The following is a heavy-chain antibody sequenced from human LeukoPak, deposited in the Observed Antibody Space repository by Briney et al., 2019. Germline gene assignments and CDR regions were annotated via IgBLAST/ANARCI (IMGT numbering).Heavy chain of an antibody. CDR3: ARGYLPTELSYDLWSGYYKGPNWFDP. CDR1: GYTFTSYD. V-gene: IGHV1-8*01. Sequence: ASVKASCKASGYTFTSYDINWVRQATGQGLEWMGWMNPNSGNTGYAQKFQGRVTMTRNTSISTAYMELSSLRSEDTAVYYCARGYLPTELSYDLWSGYYKGPNWFDPWGQGTLVTVSS. D-gene: IGHD3-3*01. J-gene: IGHJ5*02. CDR2: MNPNSGNT.